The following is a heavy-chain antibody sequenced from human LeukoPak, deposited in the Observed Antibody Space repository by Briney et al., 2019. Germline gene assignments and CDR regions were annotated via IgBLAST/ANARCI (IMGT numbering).Heavy chain of an antibody. J-gene: IGHJ4*02. D-gene: IGHD3-10*01. CDR1: GFTFSTNW. Sequence: GGSLRLSCEASGFTFSTNWMTWVRQAPGKGLEWVANINQAGSEKYYVDSVKGRFTISRDNAKNSLYLQMNSLRAEDTAVYYCARGEGSGSYYKQLYYWGQGTLVTVSS. CDR3: ARGEGSGSYYKQLYY. V-gene: IGHV3-7*01. CDR2: INQAGSEK.